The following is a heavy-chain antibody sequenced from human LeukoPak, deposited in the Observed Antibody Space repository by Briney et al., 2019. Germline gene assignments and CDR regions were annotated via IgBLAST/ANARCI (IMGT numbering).Heavy chain of an antibody. D-gene: IGHD2-21*01. Sequence: NPSETLSLTCTVSGGSISSGGYYWSWIRQPPGKGLEWIGSIYYSGSTYYNPSLKSRVTISVDTSKNQFSLKLSSVTASDTAVYYCARTLRRIPTGVDPWGQGTLVTVSS. CDR2: IYYSGST. CDR3: ARTLRRIPTGVDP. V-gene: IGHV4-39*01. J-gene: IGHJ5*02. CDR1: GGSISSGGYY.